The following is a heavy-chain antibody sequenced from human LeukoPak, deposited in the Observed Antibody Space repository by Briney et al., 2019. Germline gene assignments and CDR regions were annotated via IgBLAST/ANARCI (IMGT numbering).Heavy chain of an antibody. J-gene: IGHJ4*02. CDR1: GGSISSGGYS. CDR2: IYHSGST. D-gene: IGHD3-22*01. V-gene: IGHV4-30-2*01. CDR3: ARGTFDSSSDY. Sequence: SETLSLTCAVSGGSISSGGYSWSWIRQPPGKGLEWIGYIYHSGSTYYNPSLKSRVTISVDRSKNQFSLKLSSVTAADTAVYYCARGTFDSSSDYWGQGTLVTVSS.